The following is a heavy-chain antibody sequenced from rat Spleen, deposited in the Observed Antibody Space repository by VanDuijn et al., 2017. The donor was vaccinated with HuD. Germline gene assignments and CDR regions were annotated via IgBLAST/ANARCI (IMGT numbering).Heavy chain of an antibody. Sequence: EVQLVESGGGFVQPGRSLKLSCAASGFTFTDYYMAWIRQAPKEGLEWVASISYEGSISYYRDAVKGRFTIARNNAKSTLYLQMDSRRSEDTATYYCARHNSGYGVMDAWGQGASVTVSS. CDR3: ARHNSGYGVMDA. CDR2: ISYEGSIS. D-gene: IGHD4-3*01. CDR1: GFTFTDYY. J-gene: IGHJ4*01. V-gene: IGHV5-7*01.